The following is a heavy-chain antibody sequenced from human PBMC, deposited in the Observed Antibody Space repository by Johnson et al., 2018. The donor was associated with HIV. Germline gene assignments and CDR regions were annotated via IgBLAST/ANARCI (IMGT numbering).Heavy chain of an antibody. D-gene: IGHD6-6*01. CDR2: ISYDGSNK. J-gene: IGHJ3*02. Sequence: QEQLVESGGGVVQPGKSLRLSCAASGFTFSSYAMHWVRQAPGKGLEWVAVISYDGSNKYYVDSVKGRFTISRDNSKNTLHLQSNSLRAKDTAVYYCARVYTSSFSHGAFDIWGQGTIVTVSS. CDR1: GFTFSSYA. CDR3: ARVYTSSFSHGAFDI. V-gene: IGHV3-30*04.